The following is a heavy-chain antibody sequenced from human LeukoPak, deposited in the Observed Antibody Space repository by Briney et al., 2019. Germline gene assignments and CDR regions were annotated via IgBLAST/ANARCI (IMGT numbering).Heavy chain of an antibody. CDR3: AKDMERGIAAAGPLDY. D-gene: IGHD6-13*01. V-gene: IGHV3-7*03. CDR2: IKQDGSEK. Sequence: PGGSLRLSCAASGFTFSSYWMSWVRQAPGKGLEWVANIKQDGSEKYYVDSVKGRFTISRDNAKNSLYLQMNSLRAEDTALYYCAKDMERGIAAAGPLDYWGQGTLVTVSS. CDR1: GFTFSSYW. J-gene: IGHJ4*02.